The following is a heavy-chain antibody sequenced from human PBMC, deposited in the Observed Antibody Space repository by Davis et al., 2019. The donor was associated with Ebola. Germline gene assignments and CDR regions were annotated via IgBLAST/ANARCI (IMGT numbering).Heavy chain of an antibody. J-gene: IGHJ4*02. CDR2: TYYNSKWYN. D-gene: IGHD6-19*01. CDR1: GDSVSGNIPA. V-gene: IGHV6-1*01. Sequence: HSQTLSLTCAISGDSVSGNIPAWNWIRQSPSRGLEWLGRTYYNSKWYNDYAVSVKSRITINPDTSKNQFSLHLNSVTPEDTAVYYCARGFHSTGLGSWGQGTLVTVSS. CDR3: ARGFHSTGLGS.